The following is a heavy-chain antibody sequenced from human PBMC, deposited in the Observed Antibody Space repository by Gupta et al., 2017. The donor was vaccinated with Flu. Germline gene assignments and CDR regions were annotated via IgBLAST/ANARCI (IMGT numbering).Heavy chain of an antibody. CDR1: GGSINSGGHY. J-gene: IGHJ2*01. Sequence: QVQLQESGPGLVKPSQNLSLTCSVSGGSINSGGHYWGWLRHHAGKGLEWIGYIYYSGGTNYNPSLSGRVSISVDTSKNQFYLNLTSVTAADTAVYYCATVHHQSLHRYWYFDLWGRGTLVTVSS. CDR2: IYYSGGT. V-gene: IGHV4-31*03. CDR3: ATVHHQSLHRYWYFDL. D-gene: IGHD5-12*01.